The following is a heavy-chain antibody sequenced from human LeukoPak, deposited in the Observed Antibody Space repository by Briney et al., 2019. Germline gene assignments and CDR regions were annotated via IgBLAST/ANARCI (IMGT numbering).Heavy chain of an antibody. CDR1: GYSISSGYH. CDR3: ARRGYSYGTGHNDY. CDR2: VYRSGTT. J-gene: IGHJ4*02. D-gene: IGHD5-18*01. Sequence: SETLSLTCVVSGYSISSGYHWGWIRQPPGKGLEWIGSVYRSGTTYYDPSLKSRVTISVDTSKNQFSLKLSSVTAADTAVYYCARRGYSYGTGHNDYWGQGTLVTVSS. V-gene: IGHV4-38-2*01.